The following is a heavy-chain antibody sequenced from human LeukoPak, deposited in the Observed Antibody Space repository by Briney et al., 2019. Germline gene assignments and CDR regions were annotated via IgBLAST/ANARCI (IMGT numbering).Heavy chain of an antibody. CDR3: ARDLGIAARPSYYYYGMDV. V-gene: IGHV3-33*01. D-gene: IGHD6-6*01. CDR2: IWYDRGNK. J-gene: IGHJ6*02. Sequence: QPARTLRLSCAASGFTFSSNGMHGGRQAPRKGLEWVAGIWYDRGNKYYADSVKCRFTISSDNSENTLNLQMHSLRAEATIVYYCARDLGIAARPSYYYYGMDVWGQGTTVTVSS. CDR1: GFTFSSNG.